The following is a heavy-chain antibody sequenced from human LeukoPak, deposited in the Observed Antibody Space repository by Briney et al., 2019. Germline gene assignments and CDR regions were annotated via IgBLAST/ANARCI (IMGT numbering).Heavy chain of an antibody. D-gene: IGHD2/OR15-2a*01. J-gene: IGHJ4*02. CDR2: IKEDGSLK. V-gene: IGHV3-7*01. Sequence: GGSLRLSCAASGFGFSNFWMSWVRQAPGKGPEWVANIKEDGSLKNYVDSVEGRFTVSRDNAKNTLYLQTNSLRLEDTAVYYCVRDWAPASMQAAPFDCWGQGTLVTVSS. CDR3: VRDWAPASMQAAPFDC. CDR1: GFGFSNFW.